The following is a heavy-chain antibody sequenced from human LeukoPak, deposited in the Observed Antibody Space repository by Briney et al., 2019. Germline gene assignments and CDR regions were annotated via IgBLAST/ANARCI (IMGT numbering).Heavy chain of an antibody. CDR2: IRYGGST. V-gene: IGHV4-39*07. CDR1: GGSISSTSFY. D-gene: IGHD1-1*01. CDR3: ARDTWKDYYYYFMDV. Sequence: SETLSLTCTVSGGSISSTSFYWGWIRQPPGKGLEWIGTIRYGGSTFYNPSLKSRVTISLDTSRNQFSLKLNSVTAADTAVYYCARDTWKDYYYYFMDVWGKGTTVTVSS. J-gene: IGHJ6*03.